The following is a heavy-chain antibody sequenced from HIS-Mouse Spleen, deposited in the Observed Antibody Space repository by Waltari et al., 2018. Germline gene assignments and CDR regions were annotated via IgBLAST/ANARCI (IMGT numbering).Heavy chain of an antibody. CDR2: SSWNSGSI. CDR1: GFTFDDYA. D-gene: IGHD7-27*01. V-gene: IGHV3-9*01. Sequence: EVQLVESGGGLVQPGRSLRLSCAASGFTFDDYAMHWVRQAPGKGLEWVSGSSWNSGSIGYADSVKGRFTISRDNAKNSLYLQMNSLRAEDTALYYCAKKDPLTGDFDYWGQGTLVTVSS. J-gene: IGHJ4*02. CDR3: AKKDPLTGDFDY.